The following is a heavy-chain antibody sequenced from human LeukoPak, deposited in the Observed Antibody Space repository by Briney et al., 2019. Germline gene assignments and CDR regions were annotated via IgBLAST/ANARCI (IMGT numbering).Heavy chain of an antibody. J-gene: IGHJ5*02. Sequence: SETLSLTCTVSGGSVSSGSYYWSWIRQPPGKGLEWIGYISYSGNTNYNPSLKSRVTISVDTSKNQFSLKLSSVTAADTAVYYCARGRTYRSSSWFDPWGQGTLVTVSS. CDR3: ARGRTYRSSSWFDP. D-gene: IGHD6-6*01. CDR1: GGSVSSGSYY. V-gene: IGHV4-61*01. CDR2: ISYSGNT.